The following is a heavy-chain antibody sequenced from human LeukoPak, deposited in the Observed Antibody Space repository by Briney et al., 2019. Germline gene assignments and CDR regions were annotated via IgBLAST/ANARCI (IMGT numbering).Heavy chain of an antibody. CDR1: GFTFSSYA. V-gene: IGHV3-23*01. D-gene: IGHD6-19*01. J-gene: IGHJ4*02. CDR3: AGGLAGVFDY. Sequence: PGGSLRLPCAASGFTFSSYAMSWVRQAPGKGLEWVSAISGSGGSTYYADSVKGRFTISRDNSKNTLYLQMNSLRAEDTAVYYCAGGLAGVFDYWGQGTLVTVSS. CDR2: ISGSGGST.